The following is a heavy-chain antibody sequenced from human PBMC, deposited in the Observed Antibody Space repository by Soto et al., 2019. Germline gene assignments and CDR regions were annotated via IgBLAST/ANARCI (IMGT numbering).Heavy chain of an antibody. V-gene: IGHV4-59*08. Sequence: SETLSLTCTVSGGSISSHYWSWIRQPPGKGLERIGYIYYSGSTNYHPSLKSRVTISVDTSKNQFSLKLSSVTAADTAVYYCARGRGITIFGVVIQASDYYYYYMDVWGKGTTVTVSS. CDR3: ARGRGITIFGVVIQASDYYYYYMDV. CDR1: GGSISSHY. D-gene: IGHD3-3*01. J-gene: IGHJ6*03. CDR2: IYYSGST.